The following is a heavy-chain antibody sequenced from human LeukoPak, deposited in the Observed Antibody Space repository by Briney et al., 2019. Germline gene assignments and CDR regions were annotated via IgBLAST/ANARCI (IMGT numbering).Heavy chain of an antibody. CDR1: GGSISSGGYY. CDR2: INHSGST. CDR3: ASTPTRTYYYDSSGYIKSEYYFDY. J-gene: IGHJ4*02. V-gene: IGHV4-39*07. D-gene: IGHD3-22*01. Sequence: SETLSLTCTVSGGSISSGGYYWSWIRQPPGKGLEWIGEINHSGSTNYNPSLKSRVTIPVDTSKNQFSLKLSSVTAADTAVYYCASTPTRTYYYDSSGYIKSEYYFDYWGQGTLVTVSS.